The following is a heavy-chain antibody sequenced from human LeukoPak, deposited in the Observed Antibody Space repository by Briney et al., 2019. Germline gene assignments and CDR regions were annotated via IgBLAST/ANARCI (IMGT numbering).Heavy chain of an antibody. CDR3: ARDRENINFWSGYSG. CDR2: IKQDGSEK. Sequence: GGSLRLSCAAAGFAFRRYWMSWVRKAPGKGLEWVANIKQDGSEKYYVDSVKDRFAISRDNAKNSQYLQMNNLRAEDTAVYYCARDRENINFWSGYSGWGQGSLVTVSS. CDR1: GFAFRRYW. D-gene: IGHD3-3*01. J-gene: IGHJ4*02. V-gene: IGHV3-7*01.